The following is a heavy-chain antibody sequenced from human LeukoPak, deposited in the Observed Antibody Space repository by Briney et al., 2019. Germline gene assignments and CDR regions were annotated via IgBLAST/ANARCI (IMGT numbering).Heavy chain of an antibody. CDR2: MYSGGTT. CDR1: GFSVSTNY. V-gene: IGHV3-53*01. Sequence: GGSLRLSCAASGFSVSTNYMAWGRQAPGKGLEWVSIMYSGGTTYYADSVKGRFTISRDNSKNTLYLQMNSLRAEDTAVYYCARKTDTSGSGDYWGQGTLVTVSS. CDR3: ARKTDTSGSGDY. D-gene: IGHD3-22*01. J-gene: IGHJ4*02.